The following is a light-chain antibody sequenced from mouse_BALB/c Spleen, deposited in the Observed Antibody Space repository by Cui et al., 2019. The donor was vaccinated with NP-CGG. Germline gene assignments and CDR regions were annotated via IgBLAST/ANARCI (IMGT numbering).Light chain of an antibody. Sequence: QAVFTQASAPTTSPGETVTLTCRSSTGAVTSSNYASWVQEKPDHLFTGLVGGTNNRVPGVPARFSGSLIGDKAALTITGAQTEDEAIYFCALWYSNHWVFGGGTKLTVL. CDR2: GTN. J-gene: IGLJ1*01. V-gene: IGLV1*01. CDR1: TGAVTSSNY. CDR3: ALWYSNHWV.